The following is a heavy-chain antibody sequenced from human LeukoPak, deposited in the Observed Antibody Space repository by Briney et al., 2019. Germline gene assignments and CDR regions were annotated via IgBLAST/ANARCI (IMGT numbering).Heavy chain of an antibody. CDR1: GYSFTSYW. D-gene: IGHD3-22*01. J-gene: IGHJ4*02. V-gene: IGHV5-51*01. CDR3: ARGGDSSGYNTPFDY. CDR2: IYPGDSDT. Sequence: GESLKISCKGSGYSFTSYWIGWVRQMPGKGLEWMGIIYPGDSDTRYSPSFQGQVTISADKSISTAYLQWSSLKASDTAMYYCARGGDSSGYNTPFDYWGQRTLVTVSS.